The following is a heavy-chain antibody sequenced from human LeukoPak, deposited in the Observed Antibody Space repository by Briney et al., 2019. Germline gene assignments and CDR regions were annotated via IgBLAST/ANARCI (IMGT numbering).Heavy chain of an antibody. J-gene: IGHJ4*02. V-gene: IGHV3-20*01. Sequence: GGSLRLSCAASGFTFDDYGMGWVRQAPGKGLEWVSGINWNGGSTGYADSVKGRFTISRDNAKNSLYLQMNSLRAEDTALYHCARGADPDDAEYYFDYWGQGTLVTVSS. CDR1: GFTFDDYG. D-gene: IGHD1-1*01. CDR3: ARGADPDDAEYYFDY. CDR2: INWNGGST.